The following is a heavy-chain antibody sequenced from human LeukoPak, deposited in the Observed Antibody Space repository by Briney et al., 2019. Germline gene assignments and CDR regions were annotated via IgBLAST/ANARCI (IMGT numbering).Heavy chain of an antibody. CDR2: IYHSGST. Sequence: WVRQAPGKGLEWVGSIYHSGSTYYNPSLKSRVTISIDTSKNQFSLKLSSVTAADTAVYYCARAGIAVAGTVDYWGQGTLVTVSS. V-gene: IGHV4-38-2*02. CDR3: ARAGIAVAGTVDY. D-gene: IGHD6-19*01. J-gene: IGHJ4*02.